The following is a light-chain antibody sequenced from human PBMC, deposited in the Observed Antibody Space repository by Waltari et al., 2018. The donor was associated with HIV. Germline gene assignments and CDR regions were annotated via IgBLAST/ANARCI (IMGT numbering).Light chain of an antibody. CDR2: EVN. CDR3: TSYAGINPVA. CDR1: SSDVGRYDY. Sequence: QSALPQPPSASGSPGQSVTISCTGTSSDVGRYDYVSWYQQHPGKAPKLLIYEVNKRPSGVPDRFSGSKSGNTASLTVSGLQAEDEAEYSCTSYAGINPVAFGGGTKLTVL. J-gene: IGLJ2*01. V-gene: IGLV2-8*01.